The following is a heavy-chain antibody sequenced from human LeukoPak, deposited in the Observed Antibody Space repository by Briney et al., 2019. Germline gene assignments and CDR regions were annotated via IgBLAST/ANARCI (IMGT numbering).Heavy chain of an antibody. CDR3: ARHTTLSIAAQFDY. J-gene: IGHJ4*02. V-gene: IGHV4-39*01. CDR1: GGSISSSSYY. CDR2: IYYSGST. D-gene: IGHD6-6*01. Sequence: PSEILSLTCTVSGGSISSSSYYWGWIRQPPGEGLEWIGSIYYSGSTYYNPSLKSRVTISVDTSKNQFSLKLSSVTAADTAVYYCARHTTLSIAAQFDYWGQGTLVTVSS.